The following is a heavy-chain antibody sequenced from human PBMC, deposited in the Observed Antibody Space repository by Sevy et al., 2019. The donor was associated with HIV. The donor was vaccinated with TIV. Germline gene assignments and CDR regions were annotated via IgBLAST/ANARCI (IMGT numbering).Heavy chain of an antibody. V-gene: IGHV3-15*01. Sequence: GGSLRLSCAASGFIFSNAWMSWVRQAPGKGLEWVGRIKSKTDGGTTDYAAPVKGRFTISRDDSKNTLYLQMDSLKTEDTVLYYCTTELWCSSTNCPSAFDYWGQGTLVTVSS. CDR1: GFIFSNAW. J-gene: IGHJ4*02. CDR2: IKSKTDGGTT. D-gene: IGHD2-2*01. CDR3: TTELWCSSTNCPSAFDY.